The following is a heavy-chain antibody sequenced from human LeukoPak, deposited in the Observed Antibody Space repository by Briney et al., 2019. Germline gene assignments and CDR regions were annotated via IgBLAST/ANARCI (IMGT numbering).Heavy chain of an antibody. CDR2: IVVGSGNT. CDR3: AADHRGFGTGYCYHGFDY. Sequence: LGASVTVSCKASGFTLTSSAVQGVRQARAQRVEWIGWIVVGSGNTNYAQKFQERVTITRDMSTSTAYMELSILRSEDTAEYYCAADHRGFGTGYCYHGFDYWGQGTLVTVSA. J-gene: IGHJ4*02. D-gene: IGHD2-15*01. V-gene: IGHV1-58*01. CDR1: GFTLTSSA.